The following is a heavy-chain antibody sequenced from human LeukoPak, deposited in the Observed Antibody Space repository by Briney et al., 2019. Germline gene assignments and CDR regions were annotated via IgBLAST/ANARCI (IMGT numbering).Heavy chain of an antibody. CDR3: ARADYFDY. J-gene: IGHJ4*02. CDR1: GFTFSIYW. CDR2: IKQDESEK. V-gene: IGHV3-7*04. Sequence: GGSLRLSCAASGFTFSIYWMSWVRQAPGKGLEWVANIKQDESEKYYADSVKGRFTISKDNAKNSLYLQMNSLRAEDTAVYYCARADYFDYWGQGTLVTVSS.